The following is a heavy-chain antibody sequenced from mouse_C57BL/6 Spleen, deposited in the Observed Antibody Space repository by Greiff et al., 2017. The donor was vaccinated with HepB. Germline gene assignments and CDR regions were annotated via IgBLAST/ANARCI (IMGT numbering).Heavy chain of an antibody. CDR3: ARGPYYYGSSWYFYY. CDR2: INYDGSST. Sequence: EVKLMESEGGLVQPGSSMKLSCTASGFTFSDYYMAWVRQVPEKGLEWVANINYDGSSTYYLDSLKSRFIISRDNAKNILYLQMSSLKSEDTATYYCARGPYYYGSSWYFYYWGQGTTLTVSS. CDR1: GFTFSDYY. V-gene: IGHV5-16*01. J-gene: IGHJ2*01. D-gene: IGHD1-1*01.